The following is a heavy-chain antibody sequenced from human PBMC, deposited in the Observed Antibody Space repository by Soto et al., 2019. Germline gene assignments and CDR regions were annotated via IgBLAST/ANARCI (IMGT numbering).Heavy chain of an antibody. J-gene: IGHJ5*02. Sequence: ASVKVSCKASGYSLSVYDGNWVRQDTGQGLEWMGWMNPNSGNTGYAQKFQGRVTMTRNTSISTAYMELSSLRSEDTAVYYCARFSLTDIVIAQLLPCFAPLGKGTLVTVSP. CDR2: MNPNSGNT. CDR1: GYSLSVYD. CDR3: ARFSLTDIVIAQLLPCFAP. V-gene: IGHV1-8*01. D-gene: IGHD2-15*01.